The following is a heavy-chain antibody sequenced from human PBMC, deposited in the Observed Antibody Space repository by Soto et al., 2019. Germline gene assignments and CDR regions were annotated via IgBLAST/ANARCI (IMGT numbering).Heavy chain of an antibody. J-gene: IGHJ5*01. D-gene: IGHD2-21*01. CDR1: GFTFSSYG. CDR3: VIYRPSHGRAS. V-gene: IGHV3-30*02. CDR2: IWYDGSNK. Sequence: PGGSLRLSCAASGFTFSSYGMHWVRQAPGKGLEWVAVIWYDGSNKDYADSVKGRFTISRDNSKHTLYLQMNSLSAEATAVYYCVIYRPSHGRASWGHGTKVTVS.